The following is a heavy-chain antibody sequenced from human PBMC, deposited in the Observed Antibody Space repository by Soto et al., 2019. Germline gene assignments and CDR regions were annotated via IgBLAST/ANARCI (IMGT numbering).Heavy chain of an antibody. CDR2: ISYDGSNK. J-gene: IGHJ4*02. CDR3: AKGSSSSWYSDY. Sequence: GGSLRLSCAASGFTFSSYGMHWVRQAPGKGLEWVAVISYDGSNKYYADSVKGRFTISRDNSKNTLYLQMNSLRAEDTAVYYCAKGSSSSWYSDYWGQGTQVTVSS. CDR1: GFTFSSYG. D-gene: IGHD6-13*01. V-gene: IGHV3-30*18.